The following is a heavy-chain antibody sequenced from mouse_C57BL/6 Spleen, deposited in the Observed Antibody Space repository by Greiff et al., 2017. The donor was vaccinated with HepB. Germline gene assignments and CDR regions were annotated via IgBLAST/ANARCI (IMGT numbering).Heavy chain of an antibody. D-gene: IGHD3-1*01. V-gene: IGHV3-1*01. CDR1: GYSITSGYD. Sequence: EVQLVESGPGMVKPSQSLSLTCTVTGYSITSGYDWHWIRHFPGNKLEWMGYISYSGSTNYNPSLKSRISITHDTSKNHFFLKLNSVTTEDTATYYCASLGGRYAMDYWGQGTSVTVSS. CDR3: ASLGGRYAMDY. J-gene: IGHJ4*01. CDR2: ISYSGST.